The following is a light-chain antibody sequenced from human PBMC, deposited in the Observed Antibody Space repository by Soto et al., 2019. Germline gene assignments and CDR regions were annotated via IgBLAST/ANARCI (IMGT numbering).Light chain of an antibody. CDR3: MQSIQLPWT. CDR1: QSPLHSDEKTH. Sequence: DIVMTQTPLSLSVTPGKPASISCKSSQSPLHSDEKTHVYWYLQKPGQPPQLLTYAVSTRCSGVPDMFSGSGSGTDFTLKISRVEADDVGIYYCMQSIQLPWTFGQGTKVEIK. CDR2: AVS. J-gene: IGKJ1*01. V-gene: IGKV2D-29*01.